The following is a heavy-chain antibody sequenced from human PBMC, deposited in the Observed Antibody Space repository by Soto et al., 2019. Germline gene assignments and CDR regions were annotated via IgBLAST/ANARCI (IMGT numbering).Heavy chain of an antibody. Sequence: QMQLQESGPGLVKPSGTLSLTCGVSGGSISSSKWWTWVRQPPGKGPGWIGEIYHSGSTNYNPSLTSRVTISLSKSKTRFCPPMPSVTAADTAVYYCGSQDYSSSTDASFLVNGYFEVWGCGILVTVSS. D-gene: IGHD6-6*01. CDR1: GGSISSSKW. J-gene: IGHJ2*01. CDR2: IYHSGST. V-gene: IGHV4-4*02. CDR3: GSQDYSSSTDASFLVNGYFEV.